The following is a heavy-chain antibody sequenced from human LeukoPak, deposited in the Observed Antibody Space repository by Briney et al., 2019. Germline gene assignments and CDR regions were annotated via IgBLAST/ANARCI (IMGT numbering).Heavy chain of an antibody. CDR2: ISYDGSNK. D-gene: IGHD1-1*01. CDR1: GLTFSSYG. J-gene: IGHJ4*02. V-gene: IGHV3-30*03. CDR3: ARLEPTAPGDY. Sequence: RGSLRLSCAASGLTFSSYGMHWVRQAPGKGLEWVAVISYDGSNKYYADSVKGRFTISRDNSKNTLYLQMNSLRAEDTAVYYCARLEPTAPGDYWGQGTLVTVSS.